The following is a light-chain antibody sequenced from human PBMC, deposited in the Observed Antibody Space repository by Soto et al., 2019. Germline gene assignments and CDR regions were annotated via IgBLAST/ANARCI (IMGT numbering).Light chain of an antibody. CDR2: EVN. J-gene: IGLJ1*01. CDR3: SSYAGSSNV. CDR1: SSDVGGYNY. V-gene: IGLV2-8*01. Sequence: QSALTQPPSASGSPGQSVAISCTGTSSDVGGYNYVSWYQQHPGKAPKLMIYEVNKRPSGVPDRFSGSKSGNTASLPVPGLQAEDEADYYCSSYAGSSNVFGTGTKVTVL.